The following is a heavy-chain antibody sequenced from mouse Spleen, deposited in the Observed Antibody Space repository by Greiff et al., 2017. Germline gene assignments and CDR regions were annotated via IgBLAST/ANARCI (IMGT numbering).Heavy chain of an antibody. D-gene: IGHD2-1*01. CDR3: ARSTTMVENAMDY. CDR1: GYTFTDYN. Sequence: EVQLQESGPELVKPGASVKIPCKASGYTFTDYNMDWVKQSHGKSLEWIGDINPNNGGTIYNQKFKGKATLTVDKSSSTAYMELRSLTSEDTAVYYCARSTTMVENAMDYWGQGTSVTVSS. J-gene: IGHJ4*01. CDR2: INPNNGGT. V-gene: IGHV1-18*01.